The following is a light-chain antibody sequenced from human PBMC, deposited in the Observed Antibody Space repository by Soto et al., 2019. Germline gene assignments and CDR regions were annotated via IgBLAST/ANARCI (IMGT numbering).Light chain of an antibody. CDR3: QQYYSTLLT. CDR1: QSVLYSSNNQHY. Sequence: DIVMTQSPDSLAVSLGERATINCKSSQSVLYSSNNQHYLAWYQQKPGQPPKLLIYWASTRESGVPDRFSGSGSGTDFTLTISSLQAEDVAVYYCQQYYSTLLTFGGGTKVEIK. CDR2: WAS. V-gene: IGKV4-1*01. J-gene: IGKJ4*01.